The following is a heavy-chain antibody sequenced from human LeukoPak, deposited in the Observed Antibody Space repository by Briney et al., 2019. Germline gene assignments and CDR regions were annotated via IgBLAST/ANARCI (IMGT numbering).Heavy chain of an antibody. J-gene: IGHJ4*02. CDR2: ISGDGGST. V-gene: IGHV3-43*02. CDR1: GFTFDDYA. Sequence: GGSLRLSCAASGFTFDDYAMHWVRHAPGKGLEWVSLISGDGGSTYYADSVKGRFTISRDNSKNSLYLQMNSLRTEDTALYYCAKDMKSGYDWTDYFDYCGQGTLVTVSS. D-gene: IGHD5-12*01. CDR3: AKDMKSGYDWTDYFDY.